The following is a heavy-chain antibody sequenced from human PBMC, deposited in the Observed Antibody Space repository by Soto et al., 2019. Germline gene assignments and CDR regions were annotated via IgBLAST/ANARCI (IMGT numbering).Heavy chain of an antibody. CDR3: ARDLSGSGD. CDR1: GFAFSSYA. V-gene: IGHV3-30-3*01. J-gene: IGHJ4*02. CDR2: ISYDGSNK. D-gene: IGHD3-10*01. Sequence: QVQLVESGGGVVQPGRSLRLSCAASGFAFSSYAMHWVRQAPGKVLEWVAVISYDGSNKYYADSVKGRFTISRDNSKNTLYLQMNSLRAEDTVVYYCARDLSGSGDWGQGTLVTVSS.